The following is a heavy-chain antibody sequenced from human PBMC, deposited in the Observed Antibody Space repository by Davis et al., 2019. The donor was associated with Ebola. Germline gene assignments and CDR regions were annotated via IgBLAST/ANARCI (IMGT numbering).Heavy chain of an antibody. V-gene: IGHV5-10-1*01. CDR2: IDPSDSYT. D-gene: IGHD3-10*01. J-gene: IGHJ4*02. Sequence: GESLKISCKGSGYSFTSYWISWVRQMPGKGLEWMGRIDPSDSYTNYSPSFQGHVTISADKSISTAYLQWSSLKASDTAMYYCARRSGYYGSGSLWDYWGQGTLVTVSS. CDR3: ARRSGYYGSGSLWDY. CDR1: GYSFTSYW.